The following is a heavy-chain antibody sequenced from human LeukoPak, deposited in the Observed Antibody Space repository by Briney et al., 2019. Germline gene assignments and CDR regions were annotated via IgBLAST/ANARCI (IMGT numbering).Heavy chain of an antibody. CDR3: AKGGYSYGYFDY. D-gene: IGHD5-18*01. Sequence: GGSLRLSCAASGFIFSSHAMSWVRQAPGKGLEWVSGMSGSGGSTYYADSVKGRFTISRDNSENTLYLQMTSLRAEDTAVYYCAKGGYSYGYFDYWGQGILVTVSS. V-gene: IGHV3-23*01. J-gene: IGHJ4*02. CDR1: GFIFSSHA. CDR2: MSGSGGST.